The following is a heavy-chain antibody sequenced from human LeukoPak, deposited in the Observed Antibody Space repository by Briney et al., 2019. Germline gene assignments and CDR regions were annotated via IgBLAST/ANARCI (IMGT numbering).Heavy chain of an antibody. CDR2: IKSKTDGGTT. CDR1: GFTFSNAW. V-gene: IGHV3-15*07. CDR3: TTEGPSITMVRGVIFG. Sequence: GGSLRLSCAASGFTFSNAWMNWVRQAPGKGLEWVGRIKSKTDGGTTDYAAPVKGRFTISRDDSKDTLYLQMNSLKTEDTAVYYCTTEGPSITMVRGVIFGWGQGTLVTVSS. J-gene: IGHJ4*02. D-gene: IGHD3-10*01.